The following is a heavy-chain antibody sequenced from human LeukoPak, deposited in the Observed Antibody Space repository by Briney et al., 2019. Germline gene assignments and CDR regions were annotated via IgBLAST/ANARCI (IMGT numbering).Heavy chain of an antibody. J-gene: IGHJ4*02. D-gene: IGHD1-1*01. CDR3: ALMGSGTGVRDY. CDR1: GFTFSSYA. V-gene: IGHV3-30*04. Sequence: GGSLRLSCAASGFTFSSYAMHWVRQAPGKGLEWVAVISYDGSNKYYADSVKGRFTISRDNSKSSLYLQMNSLRTEDTALYYCALMGSGTGVRDYWGQGTLVTVSS. CDR2: ISYDGSNK.